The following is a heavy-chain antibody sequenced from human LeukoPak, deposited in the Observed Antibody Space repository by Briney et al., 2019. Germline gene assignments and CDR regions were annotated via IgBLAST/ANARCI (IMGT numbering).Heavy chain of an antibody. V-gene: IGHV6-1*01. Sequence: SRTLSLTCAISGDSVSSYSAAWSWIGQSPSRGLEWLGRTYYRSKWYNDYAVSVKSRITINPDTSKNQFSLQLTSVTPEDTAVYYCARSGGHDAFDIWGQGAMVTVSS. CDR1: GDSVSSYSAA. D-gene: IGHD4-23*01. J-gene: IGHJ3*02. CDR2: TYYRSKWYN. CDR3: ARSGGHDAFDI.